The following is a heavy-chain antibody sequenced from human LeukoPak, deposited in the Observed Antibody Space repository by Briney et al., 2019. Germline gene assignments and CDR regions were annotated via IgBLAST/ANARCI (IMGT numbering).Heavy chain of an antibody. CDR3: AVRNRSSWSPFDF. Sequence: RASVKVSCKASGYTFTVYYMQWVRQAPGQGPEWMGWISAYNGDTNYAQKLQGRVTMTTDTSTSTAYMELRSLRSDDTAVYYCAVRNRSSWSPFDFWGQGTLVTVSS. CDR1: GYTFTVYY. J-gene: IGHJ4*02. D-gene: IGHD6-13*01. CDR2: ISAYNGDT. V-gene: IGHV1-18*01.